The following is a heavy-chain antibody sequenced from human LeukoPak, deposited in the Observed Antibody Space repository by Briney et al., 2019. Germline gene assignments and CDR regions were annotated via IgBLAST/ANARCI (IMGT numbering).Heavy chain of an antibody. V-gene: IGHV3-21*01. Sequence: GGSLRLSCAASGFTVSSNYMSWVRQAPGKGLEWVSSISGGSSYIHYADSLKGRFTISRENAKNTLFLQMNSLRADDTAVYYCARGIRDGYKSDYFDYWGQGSLVTVSS. D-gene: IGHD5-24*01. CDR2: ISGGSSYI. J-gene: IGHJ4*02. CDR3: ARGIRDGYKSDYFDY. CDR1: GFTVSSNY.